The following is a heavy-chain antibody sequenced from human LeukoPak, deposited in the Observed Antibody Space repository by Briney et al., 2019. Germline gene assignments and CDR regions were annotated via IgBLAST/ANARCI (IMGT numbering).Heavy chain of an antibody. J-gene: IGHJ6*02. CDR3: ARGSGGSGSYVLGMDV. CDR2: IYYSGST. V-gene: IGHV4-31*03. CDR1: GGSISSGGYY. D-gene: IGHD3-10*01. Sequence: SQTLSLACTVSGGSISSGGYYWSWIRQHPGKGLEWIGYIYYSGSTYYNPSLKSRVTISVDTSKNQFSLKLSSVTAADTAVYYCARGSGGSGSYVLGMDVWGQGTTVTVSS.